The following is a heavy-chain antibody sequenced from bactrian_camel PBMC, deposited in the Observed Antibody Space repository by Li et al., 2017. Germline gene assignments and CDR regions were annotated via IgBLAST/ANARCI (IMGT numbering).Heavy chain of an antibody. D-gene: IGHD5*01. Sequence: HVQLVESGGGSVQAGGSLRLSCTLSGDTNNAYCVAWFRQAPGKEREELAAIDSEGSSTTVDSVKGRFTISVDDAGLYLQMNRLLVEDTAMYYCATESTWSNYCWGFDGGPGTQVTVS. CDR1: GDTNNAYC. V-gene: IGHV3S55*01. J-gene: IGHJ4*01. CDR3: ATESTWSNYCWGFD. CDR2: IDSEGSS.